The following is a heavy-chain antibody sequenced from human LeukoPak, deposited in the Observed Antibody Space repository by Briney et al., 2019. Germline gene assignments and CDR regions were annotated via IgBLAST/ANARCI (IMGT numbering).Heavy chain of an antibody. CDR3: ARGLKDAEGYCSSTSCYSPLDY. Sequence: NPSETLSLTCTVSGGSISSSSYSWGWIRQPPGKGLEWIGSIYYSGSTYYNPSLKSRVTISVDTSKNQFSLKLSSVTAADTAVYYCARGLKDAEGYCSSTSCYSPLDYWGQGTLVTVSS. D-gene: IGHD2-2*01. J-gene: IGHJ4*02. CDR2: IYYSGST. CDR1: GGSISSSSYS. V-gene: IGHV4-39*07.